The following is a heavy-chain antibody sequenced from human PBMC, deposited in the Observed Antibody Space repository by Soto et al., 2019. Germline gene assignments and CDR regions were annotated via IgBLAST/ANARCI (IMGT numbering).Heavy chain of an antibody. D-gene: IGHD2-2*01. CDR2: ISTDIGNT. J-gene: IGHJ4*02. V-gene: IGHV1-18*01. CDR1: GYTFTTYG. CDR3: ARFNCISSSCYEGYFDY. Sequence: QVQLVQSGAEVKKPGASVKVSCKTYGYTFTTYGISWVRQAPGQGLEWMGWISTDIGNTNYAQKVQDRVTMTTDTFTSTAYMELRRLRSDDTAVYYSARFNCISSSCYEGYFDYRGQGTLVTVSS.